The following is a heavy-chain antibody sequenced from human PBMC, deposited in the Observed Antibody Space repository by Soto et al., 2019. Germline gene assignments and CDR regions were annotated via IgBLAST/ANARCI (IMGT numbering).Heavy chain of an antibody. J-gene: IGHJ4*02. V-gene: IGHV6-1*01. CDR2: TYYRSKWYN. D-gene: IGHD6-13*01. Sequence: SQTLSLTCAISGDSVSSNSAAWNWIRQSPSRGLEWLGRTYYRSKWYNDYTESVKSRITINTDTSKNKLSLQLNTVTTEEKTIYFCSRDLNGWDSSSCHFDYWGQGTLVTVSS. CDR3: SRDLNGWDSSSCHFDY. CDR1: GDSVSSNSAA.